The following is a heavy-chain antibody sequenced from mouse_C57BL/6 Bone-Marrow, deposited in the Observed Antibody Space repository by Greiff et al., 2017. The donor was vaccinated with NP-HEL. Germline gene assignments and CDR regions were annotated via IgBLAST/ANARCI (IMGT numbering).Heavy chain of an antibody. D-gene: IGHD1-1*01. CDR3: ERDDYGSGYFDY. CDR1: GYTFTNYW. CDR2: IYPNSGGT. Sequence: QVQLQQPGAELVKPGASVKLSCKASGYTFTNYWMHWVKQRPGRGLEWIGRIYPNSGGTKYNEKFKSTATLTVDKPSSTAYMQLSSLTSEDSAVKYGERDDYGSGYFDYWGQGTTLTVSS. J-gene: IGHJ2*01. V-gene: IGHV1-72*01.